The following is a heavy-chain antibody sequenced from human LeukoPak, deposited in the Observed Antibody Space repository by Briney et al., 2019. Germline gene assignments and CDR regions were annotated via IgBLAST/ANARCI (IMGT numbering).Heavy chain of an antibody. Sequence: GGSLRLSCAASGFTFSSYAMHWVRQAPGKGLEWVAVISYDGSNKYYADSVKGRFTISRDNSKNTLYLQMNSLRAEDTAVYYCARAPLAPRAGLRNWFDPWGQGTLVTVSS. D-gene: IGHD2-15*01. J-gene: IGHJ5*02. CDR2: ISYDGSNK. CDR1: GFTFSSYA. V-gene: IGHV3-30-3*01. CDR3: ARAPLAPRAGLRNWFDP.